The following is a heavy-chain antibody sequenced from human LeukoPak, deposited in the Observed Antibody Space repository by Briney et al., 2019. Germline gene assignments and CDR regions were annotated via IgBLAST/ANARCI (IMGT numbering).Heavy chain of an antibody. J-gene: IGHJ4*02. D-gene: IGHD4-17*01. CDR1: GGSISSYY. CDR3: ARHDYGDKRVDY. Sequence: SETLSLTCTVSGGSISSYYWSWIRQPPGKGLEWIGYIYYSGSTNYNPSLKSRVTISVDTSKNQFSLKLSSVTAADTAVYYCARHDYGDKRVDYWGQGTLVTVSS. V-gene: IGHV4-59*08. CDR2: IYYSGST.